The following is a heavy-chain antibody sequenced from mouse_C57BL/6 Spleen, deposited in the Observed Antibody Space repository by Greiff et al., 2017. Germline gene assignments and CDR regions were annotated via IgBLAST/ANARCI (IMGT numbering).Heavy chain of an antibody. Sequence: QVQLKQSGAELVKPGASVKISFKASGYAFSSYWMNWVKQRPGQGLEWIGQIYPGDGDTNYNGKFKGKATLTADKSSSTAYMQLSSLTSEDSAVYVCARDTTVVAADYWGQGTTLTVSS. J-gene: IGHJ2*01. CDR3: ARDTTVVAADY. D-gene: IGHD1-1*01. V-gene: IGHV1-80*01. CDR1: GYAFSSYW. CDR2: IYPGDGDT.